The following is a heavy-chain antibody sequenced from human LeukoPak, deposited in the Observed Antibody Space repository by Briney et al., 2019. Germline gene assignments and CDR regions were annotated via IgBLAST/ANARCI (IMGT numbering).Heavy chain of an antibody. J-gene: IGHJ4*02. V-gene: IGHV3-21*01. D-gene: IGHD2-21*02. CDR1: GFTFSSYS. Sequence: PGGSLRLSCAASGFTFSSYSMNWVRQAPGKGLEWVSSISNSSSYIYYADSVKGRFTISRDNAKNSLYLQMNSLRAEDTAVYYCATYCGGDCYSWVFYWGQGTLVTVSS. CDR3: ATYCGGDCYSWVFY. CDR2: ISNSSSYI.